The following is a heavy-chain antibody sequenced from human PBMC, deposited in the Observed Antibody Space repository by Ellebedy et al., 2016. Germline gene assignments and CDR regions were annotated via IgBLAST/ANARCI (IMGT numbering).Heavy chain of an antibody. V-gene: IGHV3-23*01. Sequence: GESLKISXAASGFTFSSYAMSWVRQAPGKGLEWVSAISGSGGSTYYADSVKGRFTISRDNSKNTLYLQMNSLRAEDTAVYYCAKDSAAGTPPYYFDYWGQGTLVTVSS. D-gene: IGHD6-13*01. CDR2: ISGSGGST. J-gene: IGHJ4*02. CDR1: GFTFSSYA. CDR3: AKDSAAGTPPYYFDY.